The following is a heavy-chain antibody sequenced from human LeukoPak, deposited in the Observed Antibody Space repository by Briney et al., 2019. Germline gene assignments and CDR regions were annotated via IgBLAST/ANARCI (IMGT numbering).Heavy chain of an antibody. CDR1: GFNFRTFW. CDR2: IYPNDSDI. V-gene: IGHV5-51*01. J-gene: IGHJ4*02. Sequence: GESLKISCKASGFNFRTFWIGWVRQMPGKGLEWMGMIYPNDSDIRYSPSFQGQVTISADKSISTAYLQWSSLKASDTAMYYCARQRYCSSTSCRPYFDYWAQGTLVTVSS. D-gene: IGHD2-2*01. CDR3: ARQRYCSSTSCRPYFDY.